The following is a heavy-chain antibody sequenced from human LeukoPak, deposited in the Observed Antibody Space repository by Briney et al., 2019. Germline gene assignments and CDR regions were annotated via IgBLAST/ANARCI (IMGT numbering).Heavy chain of an antibody. Sequence: SVKVSCTASAGAFINYAFSWVRQAPGQGLEWMGGIIPVFGTRNYAQNFQGRVTVIVDKSSRTAYMEMSSLRSDDTAVYYCGYNDDYNYYYIDVWGEGTTVIVSS. J-gene: IGHJ6*03. CDR3: GYNDDYNYYYIDV. D-gene: IGHD3-16*01. CDR1: AGAFINYA. V-gene: IGHV1-69*06. CDR2: IIPVFGTR.